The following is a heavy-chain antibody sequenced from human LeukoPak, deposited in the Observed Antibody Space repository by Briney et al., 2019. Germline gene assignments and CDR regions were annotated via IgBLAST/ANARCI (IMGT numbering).Heavy chain of an antibody. V-gene: IGHV3-23*01. CDR2: ISGSGGST. CDR1: GFTFSSYA. J-gene: IGHJ5*02. D-gene: IGHD6-13*01. CDR3: ARGTHSSSWTKWFDP. Sequence: GGSLRLSCAASGFTFSSYAMSWVRQAPGKGLEWVSAISGSGGSTYYADSVKGRYTISRDNSKNTLYLQMNSLRAEDTAVYYCARGTHSSSWTKWFDPWGQGTLVTVSS.